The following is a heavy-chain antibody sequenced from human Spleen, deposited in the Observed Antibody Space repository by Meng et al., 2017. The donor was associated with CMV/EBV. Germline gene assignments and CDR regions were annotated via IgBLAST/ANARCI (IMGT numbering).Heavy chain of an antibody. CDR1: GLTFSSYG. J-gene: IGHJ6*02. CDR3: AKCSSSSSAYYYGMDV. V-gene: IGHV3-30*02. CDR2: IRYDGSNK. Sequence: GESLKISCAASGLTFSSYGMHWVRQAPGKGLEWVAFIRYDGSNKYYADSVKGRFTISRDNSKNTLYLQMNSLRAEDTAVYYCAKCSSSSSAYYYGMDVWGQGTTVTVSS. D-gene: IGHD6-6*01.